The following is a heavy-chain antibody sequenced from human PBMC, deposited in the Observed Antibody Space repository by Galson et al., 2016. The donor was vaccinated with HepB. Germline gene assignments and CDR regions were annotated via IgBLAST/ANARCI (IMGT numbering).Heavy chain of an antibody. CDR2: INPNSGGA. CDR1: GYTFTGHY. Sequence: SVKVSCKASGYTFTGHYIHWVRQAPGQGPEWMGRINPNSGGADTAQEFQDRVTMTRDTSISTAYMELSRLRSADPAVYFCVRRKSYVGRGAFYDNWGQGTRVTVSS. V-gene: IGHV1-2*06. J-gene: IGHJ4*02. D-gene: IGHD3-10*01. CDR3: VRRKSYVGRGAFYDN.